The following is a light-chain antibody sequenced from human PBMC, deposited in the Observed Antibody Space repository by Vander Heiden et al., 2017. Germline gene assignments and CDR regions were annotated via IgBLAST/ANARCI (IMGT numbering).Light chain of an antibody. CDR2: DAS. CDR1: QGVSSY. Sequence: EMVLTQSPATLSLSTGERATLSCRASQGVSSYLAWYNQKSGQALRLLIYDASNRAKGIKARFTGTAYGPPFTLTISSLVPEDFPLYYCQLRTNGPPKCTFSQRTKLEIK. V-gene: IGKV3-11*01. J-gene: IGKJ2*02. CDR3: QLRTNGPPKCT.